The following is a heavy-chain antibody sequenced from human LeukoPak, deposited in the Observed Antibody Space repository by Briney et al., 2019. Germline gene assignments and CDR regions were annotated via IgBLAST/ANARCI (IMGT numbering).Heavy chain of an antibody. D-gene: IGHD1-26*01. CDR1: GGSISNYY. V-gene: IGHV4-59*01. J-gene: IGHJ4*02. Sequence: SETLSLTCTVSGGSISNYYWTWIRQPPGKGLEWIGFISYSGNTNYNPSLKSRVTISLDTSKNQFSLKLISVTAADTAVYYCARGSAGAPDYWGQGTLVTVSS. CDR2: ISYSGNT. CDR3: ARGSAGAPDY.